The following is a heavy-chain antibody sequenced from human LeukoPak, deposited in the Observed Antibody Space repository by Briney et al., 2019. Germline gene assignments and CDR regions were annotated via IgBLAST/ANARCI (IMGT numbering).Heavy chain of an antibody. Sequence: SVKVSCKASGGTFSSYAISWVRQAPGQGLEWMGGIIPIFGTANYAQKFQGRVTITADKSTSTAYMELRSLRSDDTAVYYCARGIDYGDPFDYWGQGTLVTVSS. D-gene: IGHD4-17*01. CDR3: ARGIDYGDPFDY. V-gene: IGHV1-69*06. CDR2: IIPIFGTA. CDR1: GGTFSSYA. J-gene: IGHJ4*02.